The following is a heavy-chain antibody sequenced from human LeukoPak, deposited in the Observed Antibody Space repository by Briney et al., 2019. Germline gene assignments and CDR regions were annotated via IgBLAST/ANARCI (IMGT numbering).Heavy chain of an antibody. CDR1: GGSISSSSYY. CDR2: IYYSGST. V-gene: IGHV4-39*01. D-gene: IGHD2-8*02. J-gene: IGHJ4*02. Sequence: SETLSLTCTVSGGSISSSSYYWGWIRQPPGKGLEWIGSIYYSGSTYYNPSLKSRVTISVDTSKNQFSLKLSSVTAADTAVYYCASRSTGTDPLLYFDYWGQGTLATVSS. CDR3: ASRSTGTDPLLYFDY.